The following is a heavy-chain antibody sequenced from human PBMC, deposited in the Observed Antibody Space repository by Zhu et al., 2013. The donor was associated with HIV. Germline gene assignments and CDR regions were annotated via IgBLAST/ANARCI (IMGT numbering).Heavy chain of an antibody. Sequence: QVQLVQSGAEVKKPGSSVKVSCSSSGYTFTDYDINWVRQAPGQGLEWMGIIHTSTGGTTYAQKFQGRVFMTRDTSISTAYMELTRLRSDDTAVYFCTRGGSTSRSDYYYGMDVWGQGTTVTVSS. D-gene: IGHD2-2*01. J-gene: IGHJ6*02. CDR2: IHTSTGGT. CDR3: TRGGSTSRSDYYYGMDV. CDR1: GYTFTDYD. V-gene: IGHV1-2*02.